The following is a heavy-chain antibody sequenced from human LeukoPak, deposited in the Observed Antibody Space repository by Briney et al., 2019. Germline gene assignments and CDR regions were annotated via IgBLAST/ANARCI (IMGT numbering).Heavy chain of an antibody. J-gene: IGHJ6*02. CDR3: ARRPRATWNYYYYGMDV. V-gene: IGHV1-69*01. CDR1: GGTFSSYA. D-gene: IGHD1-1*01. Sequence: GASVKVPCKASGGTFSSYAISWVRQAPGQGLEWMGGIIPIFGTANYAQKFQGRVTITADESTSTAYMELSSLRSEDTAVYYCARRPRATWNYYYYGMDVWGQGTTVTVSS. CDR2: IIPIFGTA.